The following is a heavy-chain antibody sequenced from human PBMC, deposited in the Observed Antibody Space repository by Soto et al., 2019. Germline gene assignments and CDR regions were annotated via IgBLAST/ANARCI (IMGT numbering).Heavy chain of an antibody. CDR1: GFTFSSYA. V-gene: IGHV3-23*01. Sequence: EVQLLESGGGLVQPGGSLRLSCAASGFTFSSYAMTWVRQAPGKGLEWVSAISGSGGSTYYADSVKGRFTISRDNSKNTLYLQMNSLRAEDTAVYYCAKLSWQLWSQFDYWGQGTLVTVSS. CDR2: ISGSGGST. J-gene: IGHJ4*02. D-gene: IGHD5-18*01. CDR3: AKLSWQLWSQFDY.